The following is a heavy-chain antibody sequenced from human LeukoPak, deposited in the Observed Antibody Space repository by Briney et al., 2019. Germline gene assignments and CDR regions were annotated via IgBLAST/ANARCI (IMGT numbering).Heavy chain of an antibody. CDR3: ARVCGGDCWYAFDI. Sequence: GGSLRLSCAASGFTFSSYAMFWVRQAPGKGLEFVSAISSNGGSTHYANSVKGRFTISRDNSKNTLYLQMGGLRADDMSVYYCARVCGGDCWYAFDIWGQGTMVTVSS. V-gene: IGHV3-64*01. CDR1: GFTFSSYA. J-gene: IGHJ3*02. CDR2: ISSNGGST. D-gene: IGHD2-21*02.